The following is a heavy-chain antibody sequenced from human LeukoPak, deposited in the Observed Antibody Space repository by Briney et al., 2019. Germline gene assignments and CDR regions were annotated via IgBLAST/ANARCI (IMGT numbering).Heavy chain of an antibody. CDR2: IYPGDSAT. J-gene: IGHJ5*02. CDR1: GYSFTNYW. Sequence: ESLKISCKGSGYSFTNYWIGWVRQMPGKGLELMGVIYPGDSATRYSPSFQGQVAISVDKSIRTAYLQWSSLKASDIAMYYCARLPYCGGDCYPNWFDTWGQGPWSPSPQ. V-gene: IGHV5-51*01. D-gene: IGHD2-21*02. CDR3: ARLPYCGGDCYPNWFDT.